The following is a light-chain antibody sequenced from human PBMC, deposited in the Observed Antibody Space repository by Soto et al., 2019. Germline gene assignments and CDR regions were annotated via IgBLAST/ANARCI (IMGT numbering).Light chain of an antibody. CDR3: QQRSNWPRGIT. CDR2: DAS. Sequence: EVVLTQSPGTLSLSPGERATLSCRASQSVGSYLAWYQQKPGQAPRLLIYDASNRATGIPARFSGSGSGTDFTLTISSLEPEDFAVYYCQQRSNWPRGITFGPGTKVDIK. V-gene: IGKV3-11*01. J-gene: IGKJ3*01. CDR1: QSVGSY.